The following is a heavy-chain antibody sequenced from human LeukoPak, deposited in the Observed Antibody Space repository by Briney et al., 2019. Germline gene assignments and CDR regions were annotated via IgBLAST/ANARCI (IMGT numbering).Heavy chain of an antibody. J-gene: IGHJ4*02. CDR2: INHDGSTT. CDR1: GLTFSSDW. Sequence: PGGSLTLSCAASGLTFSSDWMHWVRQAPGKGRVWVTRINHDGSTTAHAASVKGRFSMSRYKAKITLYLQMNSLRAEDTAVYYCASVSYSSGCDWGQGPLATVSS. V-gene: IGHV3-74*01. D-gene: IGHD3-22*01. CDR3: ASVSYSSGCD.